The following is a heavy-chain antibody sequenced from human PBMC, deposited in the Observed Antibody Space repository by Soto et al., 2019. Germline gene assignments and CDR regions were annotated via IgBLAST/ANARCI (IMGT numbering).Heavy chain of an antibody. J-gene: IGHJ6*02. Sequence: ASVKVSCKASGYTFTSYGISWVRQAPGQGLEWMGWISAYNGNTNYAQKLQGRVTMTTDTSTSTAYMELRSLRSDDTAVYYCELVPLPPHYCMDVWGQATTVTLSS. D-gene: IGHD1-26*01. CDR3: ELVPLPPHYCMDV. CDR1: GYTFTSYG. V-gene: IGHV1-18*01. CDR2: ISAYNGNT.